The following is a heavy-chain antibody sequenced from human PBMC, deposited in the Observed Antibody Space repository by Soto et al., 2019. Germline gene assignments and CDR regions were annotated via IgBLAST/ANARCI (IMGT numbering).Heavy chain of an antibody. V-gene: IGHV1-46*01. Sequence: ASVKVSCKASGYTFTSYYMHWVRQAPGQGLEWMGIINPSGGSTSYAQKFQGRVTMTRDTSTSTVYMELSSLRSEDTAVYYCAREXLGYGGPLGHYYYGMDVWGQGTTVTVSS. CDR1: GYTFTSYY. J-gene: IGHJ6*02. CDR2: INPSGGST. CDR3: AREXLGYGGPLGHYYYGMDV. D-gene: IGHD4-17*01.